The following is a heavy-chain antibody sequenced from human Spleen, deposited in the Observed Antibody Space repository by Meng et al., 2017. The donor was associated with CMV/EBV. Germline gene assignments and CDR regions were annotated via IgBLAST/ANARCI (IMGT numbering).Heavy chain of an antibody. V-gene: IGHV1-69*02. CDR1: GGTFSSYT. D-gene: IGHD5-24*01. CDR2: IIPILGIA. CDR3: ARARDGYYFDY. J-gene: IGHJ4*02. Sequence: SCKASGGTFSSYTISWVRQAPGQGLEWMGRIIPILGIANYAQKFQGRATITADKSTSTAYMELSSLRSEDTAVYYCARARDGYYFDYWGQGTLVTVSS.